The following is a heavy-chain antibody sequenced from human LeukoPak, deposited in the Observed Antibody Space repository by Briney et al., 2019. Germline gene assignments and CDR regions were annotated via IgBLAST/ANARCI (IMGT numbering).Heavy chain of an antibody. V-gene: IGHV3-7*01. D-gene: IGHD5-24*01. CDR1: GLTFSNYW. CDR3: ARHGRHNFVY. J-gene: IGHJ4*02. CDR2: IKEDGSEK. Sequence: GGSLRLSCAASGLTFSNYWMSWVRQAPGKGLEWVANIKEDGSEKYYGDSVRGRFTISRDNAKSSLNLQMSSLRADDTAVYYCARHGRHNFVYWGQGTLVTVSS.